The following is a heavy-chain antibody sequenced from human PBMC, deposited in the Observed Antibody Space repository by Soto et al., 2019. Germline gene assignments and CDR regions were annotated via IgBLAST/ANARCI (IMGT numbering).Heavy chain of an antibody. D-gene: IGHD1-20*01. J-gene: IGHJ5*02. CDR2: IHYSGST. V-gene: IGHV4-39*01. CDR3: ARRGYNADWFDP. CDR1: GDSFTTSIYY. Sequence: SETLSLTCTVSGDSFTTSIYYWGWIRQPPGKGPEWIGSIHYSGSTYYNPSLKSRVTISVDTSKKQFSLKLNSVTAADTAVYYCARRGYNADWFDPWGQGTLVTVSS.